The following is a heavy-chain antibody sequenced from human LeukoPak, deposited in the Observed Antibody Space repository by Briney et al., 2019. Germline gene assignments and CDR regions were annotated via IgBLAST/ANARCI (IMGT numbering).Heavy chain of an antibody. CDR3: ATDRGWRTSGYYLYYFEY. CDR2: IKHDGSEK. Sequence: GGSLRLSCAASGFIFTNYFMSWVRQAPGKGLEWVASIKHDGSEKYYVDSVRGRLTISRDNTMNSLYLQMSSLRAEDTAVYYCATDRGWRTSGYYLYYFEYWGQGTLVTYSS. V-gene: IGHV3-7*01. J-gene: IGHJ4*02. D-gene: IGHD3-3*01. CDR1: GFIFTNYF.